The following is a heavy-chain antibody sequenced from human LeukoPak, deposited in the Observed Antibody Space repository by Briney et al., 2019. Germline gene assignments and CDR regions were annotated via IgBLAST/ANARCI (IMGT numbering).Heavy chain of an antibody. CDR3: ARDTAMVTVGY. CDR1: GYTFSYYY. J-gene: IGHJ4*02. CDR2: INTNTGNP. D-gene: IGHD5-18*01. V-gene: IGHV7-4-1*02. Sequence: GASVKVSCKASGYTFSYYYIHWVRQAPGQGLEWMGWINTNTGNPTYAQGFTGRFVFSLDTSVSTAYLQISSLKAEGTAVYYCARDTAMVTVGYWGQGTLVTVSS.